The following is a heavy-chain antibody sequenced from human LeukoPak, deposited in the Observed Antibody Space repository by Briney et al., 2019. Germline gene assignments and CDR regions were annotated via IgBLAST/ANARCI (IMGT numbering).Heavy chain of an antibody. V-gene: IGHV3-23*01. Sequence: GGSLRLSCAASGFTFSSYAMSWVRQAPGKGLEWVSAISGSGGSTYYADSVKGRFTISRDNSKNTLYLQMNSLRAEDTAVYYCAKAGGGRWYCGDDCYSTPFDYWGQGTLVTVSS. J-gene: IGHJ4*02. D-gene: IGHD2-21*02. CDR1: GFTFSSYA. CDR2: ISGSGGST. CDR3: AKAGGGRWYCGDDCYSTPFDY.